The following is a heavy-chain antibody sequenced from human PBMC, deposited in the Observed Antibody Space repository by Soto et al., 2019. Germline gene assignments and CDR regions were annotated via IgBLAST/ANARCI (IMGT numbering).Heavy chain of an antibody. CDR2: MYYSGST. CDR3: ARGGWKLFDY. Sequence: SETLSLTCAVSGGSISSGGYSWSWIRQPPGKGLEWIGYMYYSGSTNYNPSLKSRVTISIDTSKNQFSLKLNSVTAADTAVYYCARGGWKLFDYWGQGTPVTSPQ. CDR1: GGSISSGGYS. J-gene: IGHJ4*02. V-gene: IGHV4-61*08. D-gene: IGHD6-19*01.